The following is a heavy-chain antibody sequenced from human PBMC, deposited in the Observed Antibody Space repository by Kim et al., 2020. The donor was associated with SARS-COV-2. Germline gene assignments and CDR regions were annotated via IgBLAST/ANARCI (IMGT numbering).Heavy chain of an antibody. Sequence: SRVTISVDTSKNQFSLKLSSVTAADTAVYYCARLLATDFWSGYYYYGMDVWGQGTTVTVSS. CDR3: ARLLATDFWSGYYYYGMDV. V-gene: IGHV4-39*01. J-gene: IGHJ6*02. D-gene: IGHD3-3*01.